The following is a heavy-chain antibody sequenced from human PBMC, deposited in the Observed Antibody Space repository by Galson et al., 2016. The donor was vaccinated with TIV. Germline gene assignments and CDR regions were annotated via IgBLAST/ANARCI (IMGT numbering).Heavy chain of an antibody. CDR2: ILYDGTTK. CDR1: GFIFSSSP. CDR3: ARDPTVAGYPFDY. J-gene: IGHJ4*02. V-gene: IGHV3-30-3*01. D-gene: IGHD6-19*01. Sequence: SLRLSCAASGFIFSSSPMHWVRQVPGKGLEWVALILYDGTTKQYADSVKGRFTISRDNSKNTVYLQMNSLRPEETAVYYCARDPTVAGYPFDYWGQGTLVTVSS.